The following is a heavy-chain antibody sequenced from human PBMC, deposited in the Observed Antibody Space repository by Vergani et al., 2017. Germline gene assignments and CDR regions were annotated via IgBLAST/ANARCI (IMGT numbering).Heavy chain of an antibody. CDR1: GFTFSSYG. J-gene: IGHJ6*02. CDR2: IRYDGSNK. CDR3: AKDLYYYDSSGAMDV. Sequence: QVQLVESGGGVVQPGGSLRLSCAASGFTFSSYGMHWVRQAPGKGLEWVAFIRYDGSNKYYADSVKGRFTISRDNPKNTLYLQMNSLRAEDTAVYYCAKDLYYYDSSGAMDVWGQGTTVTVSS. V-gene: IGHV3-30*02. D-gene: IGHD3-22*01.